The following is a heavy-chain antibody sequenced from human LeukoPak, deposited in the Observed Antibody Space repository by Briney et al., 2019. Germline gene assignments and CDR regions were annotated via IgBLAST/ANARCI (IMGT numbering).Heavy chain of an antibody. CDR3: ARDPRSSSSYRFDY. CDR2: ISGSGGST. CDR1: GFTFSSYA. J-gene: IGHJ4*02. V-gene: IGHV3-23*01. D-gene: IGHD6-6*01. Sequence: GGSLRLSCAASGFTFSSYAMSWVRQAHGKGLEWVSAISGSGGSTYYADSVKGRFTISRDNSKNTLYLQMNSLRAEDTAVYYCARDPRSSSSYRFDYWGQGTLVTVSS.